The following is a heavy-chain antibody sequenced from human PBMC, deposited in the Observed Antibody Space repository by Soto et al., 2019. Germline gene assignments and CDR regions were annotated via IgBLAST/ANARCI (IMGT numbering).Heavy chain of an antibody. Sequence: GGSLRLSCAAYGFTFSSYAMSWVRQAPGKGLEWVSAISGSGGSTYYADSVKGRFTISRDNSKNTLYLQMNSLRAEDTAVYYCATYGADYYDSSGHYYYGMDVWGQGTTVTVSS. CDR2: ISGSGGST. CDR1: GFTFSSYA. CDR3: ATYGADYYDSSGHYYYGMDV. D-gene: IGHD3-22*01. J-gene: IGHJ6*02. V-gene: IGHV3-23*01.